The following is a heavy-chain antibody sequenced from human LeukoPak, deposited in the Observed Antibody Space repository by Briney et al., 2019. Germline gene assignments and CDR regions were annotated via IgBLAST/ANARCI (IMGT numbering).Heavy chain of an antibody. CDR1: GYSFSSQY. J-gene: IGHJ3*01. CDR3: GRHSGCSDGTWYDSYAFDL. CDR2: LYPGDSNP. D-gene: IGHD2-15*01. Sequence: GESLKISCKASGYSFSSQYIAWVRQMPGKGLEWMAFLYPGDSNPRYSPSFQGQVTISAAKSISTSYLQWSRLKASATAMYYCGRHSGCSDGTWYDSYAFDLWGQGTMVTVSS. V-gene: IGHV5-51*01.